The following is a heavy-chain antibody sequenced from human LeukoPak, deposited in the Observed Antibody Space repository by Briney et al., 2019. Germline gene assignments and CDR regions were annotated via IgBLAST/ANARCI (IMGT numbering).Heavy chain of an antibody. Sequence: PGGSLRLSCAASGFTFSSYSMNWVRQAPGKGLEWVSSISSSSSYIYYADSVKGRFTISRDNAKNSLYLQMNSLRAEDTAVYYCAREATYYGSGSYSPDWGQGTLVTVSS. CDR1: GFTFSSYS. J-gene: IGHJ4*02. CDR2: ISSSSSYI. CDR3: AREATYYGSGSYSPD. V-gene: IGHV3-21*01. D-gene: IGHD3-10*01.